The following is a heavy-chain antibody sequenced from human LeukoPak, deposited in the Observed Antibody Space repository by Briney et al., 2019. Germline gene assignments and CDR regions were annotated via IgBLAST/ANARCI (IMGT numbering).Heavy chain of an antibody. Sequence: ASVKVSCKASGYTFTSYGISWVRQAPGQGLEWMGWISAYNGNTNYAQKLQGRVTMTTDTSTSTAYMELRSLRSDDAAAYYCARDVMSSGWYSFDYWGQGTLVTVSS. V-gene: IGHV1-18*01. D-gene: IGHD6-19*01. CDR1: GYTFTSYG. CDR2: ISAYNGNT. J-gene: IGHJ4*02. CDR3: ARDVMSSGWYSFDY.